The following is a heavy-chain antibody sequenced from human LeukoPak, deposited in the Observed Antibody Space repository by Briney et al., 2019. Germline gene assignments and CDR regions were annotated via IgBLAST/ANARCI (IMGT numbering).Heavy chain of an antibody. Sequence: SVKVSCKASGGTFSSYAISWVRQAPGQGLEWMGGIIPIFGTANYAQKFQGRVTITADESTSTAYMELSSLRSEDTAVYYCAKREYCSGGSCYSGWFGPWGQGTLVTVSS. V-gene: IGHV1-69*01. CDR2: IIPIFGTA. J-gene: IGHJ5*02. CDR3: AKREYCSGGSCYSGWFGP. CDR1: GGTFSSYA. D-gene: IGHD2-15*01.